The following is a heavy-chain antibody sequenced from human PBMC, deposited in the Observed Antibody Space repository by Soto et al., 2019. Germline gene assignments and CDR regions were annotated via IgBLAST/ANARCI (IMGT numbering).Heavy chain of an antibody. CDR3: ARANTTYYGSGIDWFDS. J-gene: IGHJ5*01. D-gene: IGHD3-10*01. CDR1: GGSISSGGYY. Sequence: PSETLSLTCTVSGGSISSGGYYWSWIRQHPGKGLEWIGYIYYSGSTYYNPSLKSRVTISVDTSKNQFSLKLSSVTAADTAVYYCARANTTYYGSGIDWFDSWGQGTLVTVSS. CDR2: IYYSGST. V-gene: IGHV4-31*03.